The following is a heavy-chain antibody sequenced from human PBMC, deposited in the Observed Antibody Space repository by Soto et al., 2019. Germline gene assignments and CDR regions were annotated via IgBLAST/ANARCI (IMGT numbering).Heavy chain of an antibody. CDR3: ARFHDS. V-gene: IGHV4-61*01. J-gene: IGHJ4*02. CDR1: GASVNSANFH. CDR2: IFRFGKA. Sequence: QVQLQESGPGLVKPSETLSLTCTVSGASVNSANFHWRWIRQPPGKGLEWIGYIFRFGKANYNPSLKSRVTISIDTSKNQFSLNLSSVTAADTAMYYCARFHDSWGPGILVTVSS.